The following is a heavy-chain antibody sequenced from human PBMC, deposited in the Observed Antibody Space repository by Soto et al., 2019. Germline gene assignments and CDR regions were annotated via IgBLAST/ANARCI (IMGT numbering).Heavy chain of an antibody. CDR2: VHYRGTT. CDR3: AREDPADYYYYGMDV. CDR1: GGSISTYL. V-gene: IGHV4-59*01. Sequence: QVQLQESGPGLVKPSETLSLTCTVSGGSISTYLWTWIRQSPGKGLEWIGNVHYRGTTNYSPSLKSRVTISVDTSKNQFSLKLSSVTAADTALYYCAREDPADYYYYGMDVWGQGTTVTVSS. J-gene: IGHJ6*02.